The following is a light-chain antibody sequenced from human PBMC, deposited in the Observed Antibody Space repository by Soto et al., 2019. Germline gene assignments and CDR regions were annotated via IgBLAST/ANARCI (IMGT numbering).Light chain of an antibody. Sequence: EIVFTQSPGTLSLSPGERATLSCRASQSVSSNYLAWSQQKPGQAPRLLIYGASTTATGTPDRFSGSGSGTDFTLTISRLEPEDLAVYYCQQYGTSGTFGQGTKVDIK. CDR1: QSVSSNY. V-gene: IGKV3-20*01. CDR3: QQYGTSGT. J-gene: IGKJ1*01. CDR2: GAS.